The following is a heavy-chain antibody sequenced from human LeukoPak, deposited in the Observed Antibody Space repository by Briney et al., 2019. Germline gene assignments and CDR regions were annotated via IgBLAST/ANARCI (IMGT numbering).Heavy chain of an antibody. D-gene: IGHD6-13*01. J-gene: IGHJ6*02. CDR3: ARVWYGSSWEGAYYYYGMDV. CDR2: ISGSGGST. V-gene: IGHV3-23*01. CDR1: GFTFSSYA. Sequence: GGSLRLSCAASGFTFSSYAMSWVRQAPGKGLEWVSAISGSGGSTYYADSVKGRFTISRDNAKNSLYLQMNSLRAEDTAVYYCARVWYGSSWEGAYYYYGMDVWGQGTTVTVS.